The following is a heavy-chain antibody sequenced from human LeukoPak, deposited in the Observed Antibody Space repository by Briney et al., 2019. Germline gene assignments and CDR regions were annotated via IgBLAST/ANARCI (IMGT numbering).Heavy chain of an antibody. Sequence: GASVKVSCKASGYTFTGYYMHWVRQAPGQGLEWMGIINPSGGSTSYAQKFQGRVTMTRDTSTSTVYMELSSLRSEDTAVYYCARDRDFWSGYGEFEYFQHWGQGTLVTVSS. CDR2: INPSGGST. CDR1: GYTFTGYY. CDR3: ARDRDFWSGYGEFEYFQH. J-gene: IGHJ1*01. V-gene: IGHV1-46*03. D-gene: IGHD3-3*01.